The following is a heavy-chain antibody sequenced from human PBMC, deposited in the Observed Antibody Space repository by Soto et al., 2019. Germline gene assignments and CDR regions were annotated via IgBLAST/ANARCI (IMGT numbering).Heavy chain of an antibody. D-gene: IGHD1-26*01. CDR1: GFTFRTYS. Sequence: EVQLVESGGGLVQPGGSLRLSCAASGFTFRTYSMNWVRQAPGKGLEWVSYITSSSDTIYYGDSVQGRFTISRDNARNSLYLQVNSLRDEDTAVYYCARGPSSGSYRSYYYYGMDVWGQGTTVTVSS. J-gene: IGHJ6*02. V-gene: IGHV3-48*02. CDR3: ARGPSSGSYRSYYYYGMDV. CDR2: ITSSSDTI.